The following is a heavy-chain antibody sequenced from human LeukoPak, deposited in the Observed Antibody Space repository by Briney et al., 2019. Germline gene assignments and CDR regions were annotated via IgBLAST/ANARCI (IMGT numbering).Heavy chain of an antibody. V-gene: IGHV4-61*01. J-gene: IGHJ4*02. CDR1: GGSVTSGSYY. Sequence: QVQLQESGPGLVKPSETLSLTCSVSGGSVTSGSYYWSWIRQPPGKELEWIGYISYRGNTNYNPSLKSRVTVSADTSKNQFSLKLSSVTAADTAVYYYVREHDWGDFDHWGQGTLVTVSS. CDR2: ISYRGNT. D-gene: IGHD3-9*01. CDR3: VREHDWGDFDH.